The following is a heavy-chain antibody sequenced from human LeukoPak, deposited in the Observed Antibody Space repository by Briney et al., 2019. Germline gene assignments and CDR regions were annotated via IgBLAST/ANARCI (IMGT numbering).Heavy chain of an antibody. CDR3: ARDVLEYYYGSGSYYGYYYGMDV. V-gene: IGHV3-48*03. D-gene: IGHD3-10*01. CDR1: GSTFSSYE. CDR2: ISSSGSTI. Sequence: PGGSLRLSCAASGSTFSSYEMNWVHQAPGKGLEWVSYISSSGSTIYYADSVKGRFTISRDNAKNSLYLQMNSLRAEDTAVYYCARDVLEYYYGSGSYYGYYYGMDVWGKGTTVTVSS. J-gene: IGHJ6*04.